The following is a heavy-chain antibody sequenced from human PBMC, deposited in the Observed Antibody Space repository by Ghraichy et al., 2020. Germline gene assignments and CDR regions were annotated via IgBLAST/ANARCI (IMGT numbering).Heavy chain of an antibody. D-gene: IGHD3-3*01. CDR1: GFTFSSYG. CDR3: AKYDFWSGYYFDY. CDR2: IWYDGSNK. J-gene: IGHJ4*02. Sequence: GESLNISCAASGFTFSSYGMHWVRQAPGKGLEWVAVIWYDGSNKYYADSVKGRFTISRDNSKNTLYLQMNSLRAEDTAVYYCAKYDFWSGYYFDYWGQGTLVTVSS. V-gene: IGHV3-33*06.